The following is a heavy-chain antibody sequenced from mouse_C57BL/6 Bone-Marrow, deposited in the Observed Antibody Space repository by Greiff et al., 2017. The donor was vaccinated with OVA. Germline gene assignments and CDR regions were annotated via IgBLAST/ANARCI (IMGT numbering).Heavy chain of an antibody. V-gene: IGHV1-64*01. J-gene: IGHJ4*01. CDR2: IHPNSGST. Sequence: VQLQQPGAELVKPGASVKLSCKASGYTFTSYWMHWVKQRPGQGLEWIGMIHPNSGSTNYNEKFKSKATLTVDKSSSTAYMQLSSLTSEYSAVYYCASDEWYYAMDYWGQGTSVTVSS. CDR1: GYTFTSYW. D-gene: IGHD1-3*01. CDR3: ASDEWYYAMDY.